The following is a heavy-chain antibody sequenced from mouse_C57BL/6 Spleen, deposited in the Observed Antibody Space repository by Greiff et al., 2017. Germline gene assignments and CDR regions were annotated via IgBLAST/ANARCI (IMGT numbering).Heavy chain of an antibody. Sequence: QVQLQQPGAELVKPGASVKLSCKASGYTFTSYWMHWVKQRPGQGLEWIGMIHPTSGSTNYNEKFKSKATLTVDKSSSTAYMQLSSLTSEDSAVYYCARSITTVVAPYLDYWGQGTTLTVSS. CDR2: IHPTSGST. CDR1: GYTFTSYW. D-gene: IGHD1-1*01. J-gene: IGHJ2*01. V-gene: IGHV1-64*01. CDR3: ARSITTVVAPYLDY.